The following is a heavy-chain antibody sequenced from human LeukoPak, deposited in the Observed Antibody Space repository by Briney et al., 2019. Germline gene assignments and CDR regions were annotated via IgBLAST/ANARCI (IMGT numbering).Heavy chain of an antibody. Sequence: SETLSLTCTVSGGSISNFHWSWIRQPAGKGLEWIGRIFTSGSTNYNPSLKSRVTMSVDTSKNQFSLKMSSVTAADTAVYYCASNGYSSSWYLIYWGQGTLVTVSS. D-gene: IGHD6-13*01. CDR3: ASNGYSSSWYLIY. J-gene: IGHJ4*02. CDR1: GGSISNFH. V-gene: IGHV4-4*07. CDR2: IFTSGST.